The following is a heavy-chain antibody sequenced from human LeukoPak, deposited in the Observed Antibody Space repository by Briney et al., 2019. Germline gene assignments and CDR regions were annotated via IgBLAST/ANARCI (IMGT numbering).Heavy chain of an antibody. D-gene: IGHD3-10*01. CDR3: ARESATSGSTD. CDR1: GGSISSSSYY. J-gene: IGHJ4*02. V-gene: IGHV4-39*07. CDR2: IYYSGST. Sequence: SETLSLTCTVSGGSISSSSYYWGWIRQPPGKGLEWIGSIYYSGSTYYNPSLKSRVTISVDTSKNQFSLKLSSVTAADTAFYYCARESATSGSTDWGQGTLVTVSS.